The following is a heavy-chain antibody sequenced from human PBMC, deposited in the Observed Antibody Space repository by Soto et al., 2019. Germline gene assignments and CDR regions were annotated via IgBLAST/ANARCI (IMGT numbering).Heavy chain of an antibody. V-gene: IGHV4-59*01. CDR2: IYYSGST. Sequence: SETLSLTCTVSGGSISSYYWSWIRQPPGKGLEWVGYIYYSGSTNYNPSLKSRVTISVDTSKNQFSLKLSSVTAADTAVYYCARDTPDNAFDIWGQGTMVTVSS. J-gene: IGHJ3*02. CDR1: GGSISSYY. D-gene: IGHD3-22*01. CDR3: ARDTPDNAFDI.